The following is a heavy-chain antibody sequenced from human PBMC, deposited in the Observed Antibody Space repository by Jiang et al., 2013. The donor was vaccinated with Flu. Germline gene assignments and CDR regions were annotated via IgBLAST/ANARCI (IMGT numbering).Heavy chain of an antibody. Sequence: GAEVKKPGASVKVSCKASGYTFTSYAMHWVRQAPGQRLEWMGWINAGNGNTKYSQKFQGRVTITRDTSASTAYMELSSLRSEDTAVYYCARSAYPKFGRYYYGMDVWGQGTTVTVSS. J-gene: IGHJ6*02. D-gene: IGHD3-10*02. CDR1: GYTFTSYA. CDR2: INAGNGNT. CDR3: ARSAYPKFGRYYYGMDV. V-gene: IGHV1-3*01.